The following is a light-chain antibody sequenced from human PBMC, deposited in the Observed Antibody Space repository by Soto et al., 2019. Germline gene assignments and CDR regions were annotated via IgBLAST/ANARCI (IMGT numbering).Light chain of an antibody. CDR2: DVT. CDR1: SSDIGAYNH. J-gene: IGLJ1*01. V-gene: IGLV2-14*03. CDR3: LSITTTSTYV. Sequence: QSVLTQPASVSESPGQSITISCTGTSSDIGAYNHVSWYQQEPDKTPKIIIYDVTIRPSGVSNRFSGSKSGNTASLTISGLQAEDEADYYCLSITTTSTYVFGTGTKLTVL.